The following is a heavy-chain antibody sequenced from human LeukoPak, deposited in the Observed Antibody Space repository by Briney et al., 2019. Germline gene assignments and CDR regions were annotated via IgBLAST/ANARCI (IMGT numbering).Heavy chain of an antibody. CDR1: GNYW. CDR3: VSFYETY. J-gene: IGHJ4*02. V-gene: IGHV3-74*01. D-gene: IGHD2/OR15-2a*01. CDR2: INSDGNWT. Sequence: GGSLRLSCAASGNYWMHWVRQVPGKGLVWVSHINSDGNWTSYADSVKGRFTISKDNAKNTVYLQMNSLRAEDTAVYYCVSFYETYWGRGTLVTVSS.